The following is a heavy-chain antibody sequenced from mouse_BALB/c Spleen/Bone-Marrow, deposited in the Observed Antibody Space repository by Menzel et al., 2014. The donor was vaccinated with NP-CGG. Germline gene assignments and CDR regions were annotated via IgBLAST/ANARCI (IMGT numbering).Heavy chain of an antibody. CDR2: INPDSSTI. CDR1: GFDFSRYW. Sequence: EVKLVESGGGLVQPGGSLKLSYAASGFDFSRYWMSWVRQAPGKGLEWIGEINPDSSTINYTPSLKDKFIISRDNAKNTLYLQMSKVRSEDTALYYCARNWDVGFAYWGQGTLVIVSA. D-gene: IGHD4-1*01. CDR3: ARNWDVGFAY. J-gene: IGHJ3*01. V-gene: IGHV4-1*02.